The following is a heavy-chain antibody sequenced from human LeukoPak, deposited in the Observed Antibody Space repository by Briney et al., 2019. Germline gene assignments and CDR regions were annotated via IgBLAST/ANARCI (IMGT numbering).Heavy chain of an antibody. Sequence: PSETLSLTCTVSGGSISSYYWSWIRQPPGKGLEWIGYIYYSGSTNYNPSLKSRVTISVDTSKNQFSLKLNSVTAADTAVYYCARDGSLISYYYVSSGLNWYFDLWGRGTLVTVSS. CDR3: ARDGSLISYYYVSSGLNWYFDL. CDR1: GGSISSYY. J-gene: IGHJ2*01. V-gene: IGHV4-59*01. CDR2: IYYSGST. D-gene: IGHD3-22*01.